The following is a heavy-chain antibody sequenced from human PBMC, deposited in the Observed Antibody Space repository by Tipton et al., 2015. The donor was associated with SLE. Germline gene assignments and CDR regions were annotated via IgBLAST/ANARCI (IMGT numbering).Heavy chain of an antibody. CDR3: ARGMLTWRGAIVGVDV. D-gene: IGHD3-10*02. CDR2: IYHGGST. Sequence: LRLSCPASGDSISSSYWIWIRQPPGKGLEWLGYIYHGGSTNYNPSLKSRVTISVDPAKNQFSLKLTSVTAADTAVYYCARGMLTWRGAIVGVDVWGQGTRVNVSS. CDR1: GDSISSSY. V-gene: IGHV4-59*08. J-gene: IGHJ6*02.